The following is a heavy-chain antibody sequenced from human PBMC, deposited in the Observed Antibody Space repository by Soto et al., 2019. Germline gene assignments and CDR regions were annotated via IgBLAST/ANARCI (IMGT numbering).Heavy chain of an antibody. D-gene: IGHD2-8*01. J-gene: IGHJ6*02. CDR3: AKTRGAMIYAISVYGMDV. Sequence: EVQLLESGGGFIHPGGSLRLSCAASGFSFSSFAMNWVRQAPGKGLEWVSIISGSADSTFYADSVKGRFTISRDNSNSTLYLQINSLRAADTAVYYCAKTRGAMIYAISVYGMDVWGQGTTVTVSS. CDR1: GFSFSSFA. CDR2: ISGSADST. V-gene: IGHV3-23*01.